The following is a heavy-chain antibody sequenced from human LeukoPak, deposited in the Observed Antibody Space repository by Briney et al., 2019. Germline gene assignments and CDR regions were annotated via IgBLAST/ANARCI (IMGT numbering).Heavy chain of an antibody. CDR2: ISYDGSNK. CDR3: ARDWAVVIRPSSHIDY. Sequence: GGSLRLSCAASGFTFSSYAMHWVRQAPGKGLEWVAVISYDGSNKYYADSVKGRFTISRDNSKNTLYLQMNSLRAEDTAVYYCARDWAVVIRPSSHIDYWGQGTLVTVSS. CDR1: GFTFSSYA. V-gene: IGHV3-30-3*01. J-gene: IGHJ4*02. D-gene: IGHD3-22*01.